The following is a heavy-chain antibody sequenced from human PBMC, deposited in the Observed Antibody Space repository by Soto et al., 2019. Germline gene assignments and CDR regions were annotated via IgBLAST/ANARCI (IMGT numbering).Heavy chain of an antibody. D-gene: IGHD2-2*01. Sequence: PGGSLRLSCAASGFTFSTFVMHWVRQAPGKGLEWVALIWFDGSNKNYVESVKGRFTISRDNSKNTLYLQMNSLRAEDTAVYYCAKEKISTSCCNWFDPWGQGTLVTVSS. CDR1: GFTFSTFV. J-gene: IGHJ5*02. V-gene: IGHV3-33*03. CDR2: IWFDGSNK. CDR3: AKEKISTSCCNWFDP.